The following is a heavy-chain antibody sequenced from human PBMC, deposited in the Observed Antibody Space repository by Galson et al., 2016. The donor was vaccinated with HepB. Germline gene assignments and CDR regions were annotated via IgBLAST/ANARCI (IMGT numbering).Heavy chain of an antibody. CDR1: GFTFSIYA. CDR3: AKGGYGSGTYYNAIQH. CDR2: ISGCGSST. Sequence: SLRLSCAASGFTFSIYAMSWVRQAPGKGLEWVSAISGCGSSTYYADSVKGRFTISRDNSKNTLYLQMNSLRAEDTAVYYCAKGGYGSGTYYNAIQHWGQGTVGTFSS. J-gene: IGHJ1*01. D-gene: IGHD3-10*01. V-gene: IGHV3-23*01.